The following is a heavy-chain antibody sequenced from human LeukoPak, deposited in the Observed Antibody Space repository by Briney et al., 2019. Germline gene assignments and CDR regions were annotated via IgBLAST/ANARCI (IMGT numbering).Heavy chain of an antibody. CDR3: ARGDPGYDAFDI. Sequence: SETLSLTCTVSGGSISSSSYYWGWIRQPPGKGLEWIGSIYYSGSTYYNPSLKRRVTISVDTSKNQFSLKLSSVTAADTAVYYCARGDPGYDAFDIWGQGTMVTVSS. CDR2: IYYSGST. J-gene: IGHJ3*02. V-gene: IGHV4-39*07. D-gene: IGHD3-9*01. CDR1: GGSISSSSYY.